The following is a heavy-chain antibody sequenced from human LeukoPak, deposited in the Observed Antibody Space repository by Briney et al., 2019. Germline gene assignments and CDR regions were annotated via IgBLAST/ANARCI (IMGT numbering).Heavy chain of an antibody. CDR1: GGSISSSSYY. D-gene: IGHD1-7*01. CDR2: IYYSGST. J-gene: IGHJ4*02. V-gene: IGHV4-39*01. CDR3: ARATGTKVPPGY. Sequence: PSETLSLTCTVSGGSISSSSYYWGWIRQPPGKGLEWIGSIYYSGSTYYNPSLKSRVTISEDTSKNQFSLKLSSVTAADTAVYYCARATGTKVPPGYWGQGTLVTVSS.